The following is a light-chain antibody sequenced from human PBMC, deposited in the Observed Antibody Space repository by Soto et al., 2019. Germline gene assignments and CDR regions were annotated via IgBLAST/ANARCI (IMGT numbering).Light chain of an antibody. CDR2: AAS. V-gene: IGKV1-39*01. CDR3: QQSGSSPFT. Sequence: IHMTHSPASLSASLLYRVTITFLASQIISSNLAWYQQKPGKAPKLLIYAASSLPSGVPSRFSGSGSGTDFTLTISSLQPEDFAVYYCQQSGSSPFTFGRGTKVDIK. J-gene: IGKJ4*01. CDR1: QIISSN.